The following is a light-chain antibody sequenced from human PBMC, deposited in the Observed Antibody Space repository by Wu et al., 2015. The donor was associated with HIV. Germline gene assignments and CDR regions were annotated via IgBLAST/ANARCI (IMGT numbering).Light chain of an antibody. CDR2: DAS. J-gene: IGKJ5*01. CDR3: QQFNSYPTT. Sequence: IQMTQSPSSLSASVGDRVTITCRASQSISSYLNWYQQKPGKAPKLLVYDASSLESGVPSRFSGSGSGTDFTLTISSLQPEDFATYYCQQFNSYPTTFGQGTRLEIK. V-gene: IGKV1-13*02. CDR1: QSISSY.